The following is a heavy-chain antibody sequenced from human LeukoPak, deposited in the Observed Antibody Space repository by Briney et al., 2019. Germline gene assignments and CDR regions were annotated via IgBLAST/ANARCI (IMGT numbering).Heavy chain of an antibody. CDR1: GYTFTSYG. J-gene: IGHJ3*02. CDR2: ISAYNGNT. V-gene: IGHV1-18*01. D-gene: IGHD1-1*01. CDR3: ARVSGPRALWKGAGAFDI. Sequence: ASVKVSCKASGYTFTSYGISWVRQAPGQGLEWMGWISAYNGNTNYAQKLQGRVTMATDTSTSTAHMELRSLRSDDTAVYYCARVSGPRALWKGAGAFDIWGQGTMVTVSS.